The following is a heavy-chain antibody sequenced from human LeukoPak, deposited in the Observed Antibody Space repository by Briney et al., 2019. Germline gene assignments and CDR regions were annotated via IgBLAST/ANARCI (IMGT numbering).Heavy chain of an antibody. D-gene: IGHD2-15*01. CDR1: GGTYSSKA. V-gene: IGHV1-69*01. Sequence: TGTDTSKATGGTYSSKANSRGRQAPGQGLEWMGGIIPIFGTANYAQKFQGRVTITADESTSTAYMELSSLRSEDTAVYYCARGSALLALSFDYWGQGTLVTVSS. J-gene: IGHJ4*02. CDR2: IIPIFGTA. CDR3: ARGSALLALSFDY.